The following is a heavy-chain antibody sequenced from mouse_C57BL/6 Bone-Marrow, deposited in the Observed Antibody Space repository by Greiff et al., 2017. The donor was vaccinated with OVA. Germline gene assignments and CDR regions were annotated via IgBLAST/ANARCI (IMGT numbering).Heavy chain of an antibody. J-gene: IGHJ3*01. CDR2: IYPGNSDT. CDR3: TVYYNNYVAY. D-gene: IGHD2-5*01. V-gene: IGHV1-5*01. CDR1: GYTFTSYW. Sequence: EVQLQQSGTVLARPGASVKMSCKTSGYTFTSYWMHWVKQRPGQGLEWIGAIYPGNSDTSYNQKFKGKAKLTADTSASTAYMELSSLTNEDSAVYYCTVYYNNYVAYWGQGTLVTVSA.